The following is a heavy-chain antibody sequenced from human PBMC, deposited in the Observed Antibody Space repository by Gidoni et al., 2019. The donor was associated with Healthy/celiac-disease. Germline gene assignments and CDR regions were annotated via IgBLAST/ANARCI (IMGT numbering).Heavy chain of an antibody. V-gene: IGHV1-69*01. CDR2: IIPIFGTA. D-gene: IGHD3-10*01. J-gene: IGHJ6*03. CDR1: GGPFSSYA. CDR3: ARLPSQTYGSGSIIRGGRPVYYYYYMDV. Sequence: QVQLVQSGAEVKKPGSSVKVSCKASGGPFSSYALSWVRPAPGHGLEWMGGIIPIFGTANYAQKFQGRVTITADESTSTAYMELSSLRSEDTAVYYCARLPSQTYGSGSIIRGGRPVYYYYYMDVWGKGTTVTVSS.